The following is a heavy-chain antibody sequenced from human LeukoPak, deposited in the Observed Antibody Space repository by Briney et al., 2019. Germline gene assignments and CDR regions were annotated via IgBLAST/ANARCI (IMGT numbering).Heavy chain of an antibody. D-gene: IGHD3-10*02. CDR1: GGSISSYY. CDR3: AGGPVPTIYSVDP. Sequence: PSETLSLTCTVSGGSISSYYWSWIRQPPGKGLEWIGYIYYSGSTNYNPSLKSRVTISIDTSKNQFSLKLTYVNAADTAVYYFAGGPVPTIYSVDPWGQGTLVTVSS. CDR2: IYYSGST. J-gene: IGHJ5*02. V-gene: IGHV4-59*01.